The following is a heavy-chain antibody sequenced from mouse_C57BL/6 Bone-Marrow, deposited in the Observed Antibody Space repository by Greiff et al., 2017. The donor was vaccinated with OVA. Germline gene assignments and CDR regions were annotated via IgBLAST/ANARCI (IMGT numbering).Heavy chain of an antibody. CDR1: GYTFTDYN. Sequence: EVKLVESGPELVKPGASVKIPCKASGYTFTDYNMDWVKQSHGKSLEWIGDINPNNGGTIYNQKFKGKATLTVDKSSSTAYMELRSLTSEDTAVYYCAREIYYYGSSYLDYWGQGTSVTVSS. J-gene: IGHJ4*01. CDR3: AREIYYYGSSYLDY. D-gene: IGHD1-1*01. CDR2: INPNNGGT. V-gene: IGHV1-18*01.